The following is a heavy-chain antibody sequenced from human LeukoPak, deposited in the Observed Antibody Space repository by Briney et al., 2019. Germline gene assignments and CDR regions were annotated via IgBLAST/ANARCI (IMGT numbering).Heavy chain of an antibody. V-gene: IGHV3-30-3*01. D-gene: IGHD3-3*01. CDR3: AREAPWDDFWSGYFVVFHYYGMDV. CDR2: ISYDGSNK. CDR1: GFTFSSYA. Sequence: PGGSLRLSCAASGFTFSSYAMHWVRQAPGKGLEWVAVISYDGSNKYYADSVEGRFTISRDNSKNTLYLQMNSLRAEDTAVYYCAREAPWDDFWSGYFVVFHYYGMDVWGQGTTVTVSS. J-gene: IGHJ6*02.